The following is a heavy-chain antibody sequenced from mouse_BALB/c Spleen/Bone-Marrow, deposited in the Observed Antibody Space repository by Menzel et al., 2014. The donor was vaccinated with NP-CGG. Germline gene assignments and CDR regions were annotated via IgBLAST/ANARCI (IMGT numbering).Heavy chain of an antibody. J-gene: IGHJ3*01. CDR1: GFNIKDTY. CDR3: ARADGYYAWFAY. V-gene: IGHV14-3*02. D-gene: IGHD2-3*01. CDR2: IDPANDNT. Sequence: VQLQQSGAEFVKPGASVKLSCTASGFNIKDTYMHWVKRRPEQGLEWIGRIDPANDNTKYDPKFQGKATITADTSSNTAYLQLSSLTSEDTVGYYCARADGYYAWFAYWGQGTLVTVSA.